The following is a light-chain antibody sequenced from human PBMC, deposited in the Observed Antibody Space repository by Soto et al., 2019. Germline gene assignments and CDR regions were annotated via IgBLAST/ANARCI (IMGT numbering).Light chain of an antibody. CDR1: QSLSDW. J-gene: IGKJ1*01. Sequence: DVEITHSPSTLSAYVVYRVTITCRASQSLSDWLAWYQQKPGKAPKLLIYGASSLQSGVPSRFSGSGSGTEFTLTISSLQPDDFATYYCLQHNSYSWSFGQGTKVDIK. CDR2: GAS. CDR3: LQHNSYSWS. V-gene: IGKV1-5*01.